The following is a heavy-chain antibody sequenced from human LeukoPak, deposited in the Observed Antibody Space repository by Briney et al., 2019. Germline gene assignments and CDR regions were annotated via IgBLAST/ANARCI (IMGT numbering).Heavy chain of an antibody. CDR1: GYTFTSYD. Sequence: ASVKVSCKASGYTFTSYDINWVRQATGQGLEWMGWMNPNSGNTGYAQKFQGRVTMTRDTSTSTVYMELSSLRSEDTAVYYCARDPRCSSTSCPYYYYGMDVWGQGATVTVSS. CDR3: ARDPRCSSTSCPYYYYGMDV. CDR2: MNPNSGNT. J-gene: IGHJ6*02. V-gene: IGHV1-8*01. D-gene: IGHD2-2*01.